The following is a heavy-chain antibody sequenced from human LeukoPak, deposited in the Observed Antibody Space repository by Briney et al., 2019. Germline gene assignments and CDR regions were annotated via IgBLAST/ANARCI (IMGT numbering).Heavy chain of an antibody. CDR3: ARDGLAPTGSGSAFDL. CDR1: GGSISSSSYY. V-gene: IGHV4-39*07. CDR2: IYYSGST. D-gene: IGHD3-10*01. J-gene: IGHJ4*02. Sequence: SETLSLTCTVSGGSISSSSYYWGWIRQPPGKGLEWIGSIYYSGSTYYNPSLKSRVTISVDTSKKQFSLKLTSVTAADTAVYYCARDGLAPTGSGSAFDLWGQGTLVTVSS.